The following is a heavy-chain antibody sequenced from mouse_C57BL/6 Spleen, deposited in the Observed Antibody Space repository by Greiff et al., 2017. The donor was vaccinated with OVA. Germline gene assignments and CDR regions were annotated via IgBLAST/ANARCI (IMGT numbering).Heavy chain of an antibody. V-gene: IGHV5-6*01. Sequence: EVHLVESGGDLVKPGGSLKLSCAASGFTFSSYGMSWVRQTPDKRLEWVATISSGGSYTYYPDSVKGRFTISRDNAKNTLYLQMSSLKSEDTAMYYCARQGDYDRVYYYAIDYWGQGTSVTVSS. CDR1: GFTFSSYG. J-gene: IGHJ4*01. CDR3: ARQGDYDRVYYYAIDY. D-gene: IGHD2-13*01. CDR2: ISSGGSYT.